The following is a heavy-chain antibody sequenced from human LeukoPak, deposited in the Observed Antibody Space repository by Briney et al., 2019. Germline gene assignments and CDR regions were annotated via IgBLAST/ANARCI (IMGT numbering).Heavy chain of an antibody. CDR1: GGSFSGYY. Sequence: SETLSLTCAVYGGSFSGYYWSWIRQPPGKGLEWIGEINHSGSTNYNPSLKSRVTISVDTSKNQFSLKLSSVTAADTAVYYCARRSVGARGLDYWGQGTLVTVSS. CDR2: INHSGST. D-gene: IGHD1-26*01. J-gene: IGHJ4*02. V-gene: IGHV4-34*01. CDR3: ARRSVGARGLDY.